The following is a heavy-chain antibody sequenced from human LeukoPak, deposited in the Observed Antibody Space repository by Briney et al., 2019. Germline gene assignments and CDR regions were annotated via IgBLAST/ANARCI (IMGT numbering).Heavy chain of an antibody. Sequence: GGSLRLSCAASGFIFSNYWMHWVRQAPGKGLVWVSRINSDGSSTSYADSVKGRFTISRDNAKNTLYLQMNSLGADDTALYYCATFNGYYDSFDDWEQGPLVTVSS. J-gene: IGHJ4*02. CDR1: GFIFSNYW. V-gene: IGHV3-74*01. D-gene: IGHD3-22*01. CDR2: INSDGSST. CDR3: ATFNGYYDSFDD.